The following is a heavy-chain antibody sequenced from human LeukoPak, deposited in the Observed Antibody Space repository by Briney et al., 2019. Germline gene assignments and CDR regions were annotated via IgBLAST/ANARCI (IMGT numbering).Heavy chain of an antibody. J-gene: IGHJ4*02. V-gene: IGHV4-31*03. CDR2: IYYSGST. CDR1: GGSISSGGYY. CDR3: AITRPSHYYDSSGYHI. D-gene: IGHD3-22*01. Sequence: PSETLSLTCTLSGGSISSGGYYWSWIRQHPGKGLEWIVYIYYSGSTYYNPSLKSRVTISVDTSKNQFSLKLSSVTAADTAVYYCAITRPSHYYDSSGYHIWGQGTLVTVSS.